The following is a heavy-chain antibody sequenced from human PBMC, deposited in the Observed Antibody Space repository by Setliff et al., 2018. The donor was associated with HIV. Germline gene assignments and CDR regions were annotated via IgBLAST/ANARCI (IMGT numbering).Heavy chain of an antibody. CDR1: GFTFSSYA. J-gene: IGHJ4*02. Sequence: GGSLRLSCASSGFTFSSYAVNWVRQAPGKGLEWVSAITGGGDHTYYADSVKGRFTISRDNSRNTVYLQMNSLRAEDTAMYYCVRPVREPVDWGRGTLVTVSS. D-gene: IGHD6-19*01. V-gene: IGHV3-23*01. CDR3: VRPVREPVD. CDR2: ITGGGDHT.